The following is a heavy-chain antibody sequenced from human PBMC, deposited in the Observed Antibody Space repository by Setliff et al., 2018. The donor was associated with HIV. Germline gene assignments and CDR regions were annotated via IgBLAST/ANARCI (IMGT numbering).Heavy chain of an antibody. Sequence: PGGSLRFSCAASGFTVSSHYMSWVRQAPGKGLEWLSTIYGGAATYYADSVKGRFTISRDNSKNTIFLQMNGLRGDDTAIYYCVRDTEVSSSWSFDYWGQGTLVTVSS. J-gene: IGHJ4*02. V-gene: IGHV3-53*01. CDR1: GFTVSSHY. CDR3: VRDTEVSSSWSFDY. CDR2: IYGGAAT. D-gene: IGHD6-13*01.